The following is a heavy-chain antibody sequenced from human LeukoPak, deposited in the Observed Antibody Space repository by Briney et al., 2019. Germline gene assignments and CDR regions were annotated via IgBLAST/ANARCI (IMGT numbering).Heavy chain of an antibody. D-gene: IGHD6-13*01. CDR1: GFTFSSYS. Sequence: PGGSLRLSCAASGFTFSSYSMNWVRQAPGKGLEWVSYISSSNITIYYADSMKGRFTISRDNAKNSLYLQMNSLRDEDTAVYYCARGPAVYGPAAGTNWFDPWGEGTLVTVSS. CDR2: ISSSNITI. J-gene: IGHJ5*02. V-gene: IGHV3-48*02. CDR3: ARGPAVYGPAAGTNWFDP.